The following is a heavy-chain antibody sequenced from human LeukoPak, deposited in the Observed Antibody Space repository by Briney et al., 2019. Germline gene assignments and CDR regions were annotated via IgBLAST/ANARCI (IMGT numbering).Heavy chain of an antibody. Sequence: ASVKVSCKASGYTFTGYYMHWVRQAPVQGLEWMGWINPNSGGTNYAQKFQGRVTMTRDTSISTAYMELSRLRSDDTAVYYCARADDPEYYFDYWGQGTLVTVSS. J-gene: IGHJ4*02. CDR3: ARADDPEYYFDY. V-gene: IGHV1-2*02. D-gene: IGHD1-1*01. CDR1: GYTFTGYY. CDR2: INPNSGGT.